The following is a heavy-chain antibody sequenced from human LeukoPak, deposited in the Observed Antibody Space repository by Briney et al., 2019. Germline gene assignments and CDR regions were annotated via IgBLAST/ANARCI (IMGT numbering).Heavy chain of an antibody. D-gene: IGHD6-19*01. Sequence: GASMKVSCKASGYTFTSYYMHWVRQAPGQGLEWMGIINPSGGSTSYAQKFQGRVTMTRDTSTSTVYMELSSLRSEDTAVYYCAKSSGYYYFDYWGQGTLVTVSS. CDR3: AKSSGYYYFDY. J-gene: IGHJ4*02. CDR1: GYTFTSYY. CDR2: INPSGGST. V-gene: IGHV1-46*01.